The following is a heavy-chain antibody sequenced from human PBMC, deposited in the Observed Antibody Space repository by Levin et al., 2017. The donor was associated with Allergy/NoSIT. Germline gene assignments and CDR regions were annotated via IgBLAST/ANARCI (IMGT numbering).Heavy chain of an antibody. V-gene: IGHV1-8*01. Sequence: GESLKISCKASGYTFTSYDINWVRQATGQGLEWMGWMNPNSGNTGYAQKFQGRVTMTRNTSISTAYMELSSLRSEDTAVYYCARVAYYDFWSGRPSGGMDVWGQGTTVTVSS. CDR3: ARVAYYDFWSGRPSGGMDV. J-gene: IGHJ6*02. CDR2: MNPNSGNT. CDR1: GYTFTSYD. D-gene: IGHD3-3*01.